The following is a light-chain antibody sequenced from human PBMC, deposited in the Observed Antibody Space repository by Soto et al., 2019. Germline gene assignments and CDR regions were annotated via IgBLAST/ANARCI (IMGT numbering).Light chain of an antibody. CDR3: AAWDDSLYVV. Sequence: QSVLTQPPSASGTPGQRVTISCSGSRSNIGSNYVYWYLHLPGTAPKLLIYRNNQRPSGVPDRFSGSKSGTSASLAISGLRSEDEADYYCAAWDDSLYVVFGGGTQLTVL. V-gene: IGLV1-47*01. CDR1: RSNIGSNY. CDR2: RNN. J-gene: IGLJ2*01.